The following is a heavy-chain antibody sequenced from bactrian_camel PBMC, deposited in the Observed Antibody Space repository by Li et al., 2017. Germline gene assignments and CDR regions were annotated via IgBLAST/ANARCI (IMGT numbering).Heavy chain of an antibody. CDR1: ETIETFF. CDR3: AADVGCWSDYGGDGIFGY. Sequence: QVQLVESGGGSVQAGGALKLSCVASETIETFFVGWFRQAPGKAREAIAIMGSIGSETYADSVAGRVTISKDNANNTLYLQMNRLQPEDTAMYYCAADVGCWSDYGGDGIFGYWGQGTQVTVS. J-gene: IGHJ6*01. V-gene: IGHV3S55*01. CDR2: MGSIGSE. D-gene: IGHD4*01.